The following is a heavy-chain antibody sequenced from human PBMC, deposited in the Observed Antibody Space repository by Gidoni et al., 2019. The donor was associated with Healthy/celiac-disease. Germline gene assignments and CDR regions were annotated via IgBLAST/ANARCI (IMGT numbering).Heavy chain of an antibody. J-gene: IGHJ5*02. CDR2: IRSKGYGGTT. CDR1: GFTFGDYA. CDR3: TRGRIQLWENWFDP. V-gene: IGHV3-49*05. Sequence: EVQLVESGGGLVKPGRSLLLSCTASGFTFGDYALRWFRQAPGKGLEWGGLIRSKGYGGTTEEAAAVKGRFTISRDDSKSIAYLQMNSLKTEDTAVYYCTRGRIQLWENWFDPWGQGTLVTVSS. D-gene: IGHD5-18*01.